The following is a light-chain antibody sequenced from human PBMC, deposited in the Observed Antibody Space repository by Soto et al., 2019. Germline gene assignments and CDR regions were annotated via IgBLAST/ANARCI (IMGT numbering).Light chain of an antibody. J-gene: IGKJ5*01. CDR2: GAS. CDR3: QQYGSSPIT. V-gene: IGKV3-20*01. CDR1: QSVRSSF. Sequence: EIVMTQFAFTLSVCRRERATLSCRASQSVRSSFLAWYQQKPGQAPRLLIYGASTRATGIPDKFSGSGSGTDFTLTISRLEPQDSAAYHCQQYGSSPITFGQGTRLEI.